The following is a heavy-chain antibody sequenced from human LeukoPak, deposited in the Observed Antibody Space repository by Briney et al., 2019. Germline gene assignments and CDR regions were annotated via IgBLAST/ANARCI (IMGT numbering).Heavy chain of an antibody. V-gene: IGHV4-34*01. CDR3: ARGLEGRLGGATVIDY. Sequence: PSETLSLTCAVYGGSFSGYYWSWIRQPPGKGLEWIGEINHSGSTNYNPSLKSRVTISVDTSKNQFSLKLSSVTAADTAVYYCARGLEGRLGGATVIDYWGQGTLVTVYS. CDR2: INHSGST. J-gene: IGHJ4*02. CDR1: GGSFSGYY. D-gene: IGHD1-26*01.